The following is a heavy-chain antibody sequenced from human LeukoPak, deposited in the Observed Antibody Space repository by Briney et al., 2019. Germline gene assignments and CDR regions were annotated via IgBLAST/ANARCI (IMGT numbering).Heavy chain of an antibody. Sequence: ASVKVSCKASGYTFTSYDINWVRQATGQGLEWVGWMNPNSGNTGYAQKFQGRVTITRNTSISTAYMELSSLRSEDTAVYYCARSIAARRSVESFDYWGQGTLVTVSS. CDR2: MNPNSGNT. D-gene: IGHD6-6*01. CDR1: GYTFTSYD. V-gene: IGHV1-8*03. J-gene: IGHJ4*02. CDR3: ARSIAARRSVESFDY.